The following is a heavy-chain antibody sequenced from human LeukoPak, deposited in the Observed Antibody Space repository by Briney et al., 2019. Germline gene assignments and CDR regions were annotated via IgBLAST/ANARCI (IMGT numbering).Heavy chain of an antibody. CDR1: GFTFSSCA. CDR3: AKRGSGWYSDDY. J-gene: IGHJ4*02. V-gene: IGHV3-23*01. CDR2: VSSSGVST. Sequence: GGSLRLSCAASGFTFSSCAMSWVRQAPGKGLEWVSGVSSSGVSTNYADSVKGRFTISRDNSKNTLYLQMNSLTAEDTAVYYCAKRGSGWYSDDYWGQGTLVTVSS. D-gene: IGHD6-19*01.